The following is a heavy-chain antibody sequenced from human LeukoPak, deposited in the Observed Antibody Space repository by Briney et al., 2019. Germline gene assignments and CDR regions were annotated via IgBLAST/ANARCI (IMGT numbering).Heavy chain of an antibody. D-gene: IGHD2-21*01. CDR1: GFTFSSYW. J-gene: IGHJ4*02. Sequence: GGSLRLSCAASGFTFSSYWMHWVRQAPGKGVVWVSRITPDGRSTSHADSVKGRFTISRDNARNTLYLQMNSLRAEDTAVYYCARGPLSGGAIQFDYWGQGTLVTVSS. CDR3: ARGPLSGGAIQFDY. CDR2: ITPDGRST. V-gene: IGHV3-74*01.